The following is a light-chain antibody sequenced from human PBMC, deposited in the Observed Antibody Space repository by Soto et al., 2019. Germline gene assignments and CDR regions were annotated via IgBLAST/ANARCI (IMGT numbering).Light chain of an antibody. Sequence: EILLTQSPGTLSLSPGDSATLSCKASQTPSGNFFAWYLHTPGQAPRLLLSGASHRAAGIPDRFSGSGSPTEFHLTINRVEHEDFAAYYYSQFCSCPFTFGHGTRGEIK. V-gene: IGKV3-20*01. CDR2: GAS. CDR1: QTPSGNF. J-gene: IGKJ3*01. CDR3: SQFCSCPFT.